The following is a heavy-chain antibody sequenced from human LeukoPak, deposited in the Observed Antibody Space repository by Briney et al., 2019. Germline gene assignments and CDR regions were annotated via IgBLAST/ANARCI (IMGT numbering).Heavy chain of an antibody. CDR1: GDSVSSKSV. CDR2: IYYRSKWSN. V-gene: IGHV6-1*01. Sequence: SQTLSLTCAISGDSVSSKSVWNWIRQSPSRGLEWLGRIYYRSKWSNNYAVSVKSRITINPDTSKDQFSLQLSSVTAEDTAVYYCARGDQNFDYWGQGTLVTVSS. D-gene: IGHD5-24*01. J-gene: IGHJ4*02. CDR3: ARGDQNFDY.